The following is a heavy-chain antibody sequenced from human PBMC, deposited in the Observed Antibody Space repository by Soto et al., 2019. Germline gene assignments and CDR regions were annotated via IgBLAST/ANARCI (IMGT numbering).Heavy chain of an antibody. D-gene: IGHD5-12*01. CDR3: ASLRGYSGYDWPH. V-gene: IGHV4-39*01. Sequence: PSETLSLTCTVSGGSISSSSYYWGWIRQPPGKGLEWIGSIYYSGSTYYNPSLKSRVTISVDTSKNQFSLKLSSVTAADTAVYYCASLRGYSGYDWPHWGQGTLVTVSS. CDR2: IYYSGST. CDR1: GGSISSSSYY. J-gene: IGHJ4*02.